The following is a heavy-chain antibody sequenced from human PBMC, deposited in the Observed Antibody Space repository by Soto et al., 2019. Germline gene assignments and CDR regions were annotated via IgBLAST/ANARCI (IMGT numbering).Heavy chain of an antibody. D-gene: IGHD3-22*01. CDR1: GFTFISYG. J-gene: IGHJ4*02. CDR2: LWYDGSNK. CDR3: ARDAVTYYYDSSGNYYFDY. Sequence: QVQLVESGGGVFKPGSSLRLSCAASGFTFISYGMTGVRRAPGRGLGGGAVLWYDGSNKYYADSVKGRFTISRDNSKNTLYLQMNSLRAEDTAVYYCARDAVTYYYDSSGNYYFDYWGQGTLVTVSS. V-gene: IGHV3-33*01.